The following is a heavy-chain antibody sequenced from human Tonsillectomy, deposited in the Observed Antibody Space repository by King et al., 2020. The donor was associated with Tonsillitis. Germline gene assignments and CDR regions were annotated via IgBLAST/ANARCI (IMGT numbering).Heavy chain of an antibody. D-gene: IGHD3-10*02. CDR1: GFTFSSYE. J-gene: IGHJ6*03. Sequence: VQLVESGGGWVQPGGSLRLSCAASGFTFSSYEMNWVRQAPGKGLEWVSYISTTGSTIYYADSVKGRFTISRDNAKNSLYLQMSSLRAEDTAVYYCARETLTVRGIITVPYYYSYMEVWGTGTTVTVSS. V-gene: IGHV3-48*03. CDR2: ISTTGSTI. CDR3: ARETLTVRGIITVPYYYSYMEV.